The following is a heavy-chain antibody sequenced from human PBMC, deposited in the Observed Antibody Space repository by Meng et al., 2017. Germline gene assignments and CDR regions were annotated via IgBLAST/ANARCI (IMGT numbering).Heavy chain of an antibody. Sequence: GESLKISCAASGFTFRSYAMHWVRQAPGKGLEWVAVISYDGSNKYYADSVKGRFTISRDNSKNTLYLQMNSLRAEDTAVYYCARDADYADYYGMDVWGQGTTVTVSS. D-gene: IGHD4-17*01. CDR3: ARDADYADYYGMDV. V-gene: IGHV3-30*04. CDR2: ISYDGSNK. CDR1: GFTFRSYA. J-gene: IGHJ6*02.